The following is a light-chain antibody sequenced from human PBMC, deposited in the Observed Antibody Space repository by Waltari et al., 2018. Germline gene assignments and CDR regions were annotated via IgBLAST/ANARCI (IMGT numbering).Light chain of an antibody. J-gene: IGLJ2*01. Sequence: KRPSGVSDRFSGSKTGNTASLTISGLRAEDEAFYYCSSYSTTSAVVFGGGTKMTVL. CDR3: SSYSTTSAVV. V-gene: IGLV2-14*02.